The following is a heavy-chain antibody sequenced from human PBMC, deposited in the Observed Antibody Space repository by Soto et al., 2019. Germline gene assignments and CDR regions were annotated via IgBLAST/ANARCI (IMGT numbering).Heavy chain of an antibody. CDR2: IYYSGST. V-gene: IGHV4-31*03. CDR3: ARVSGVYDSSGYYQEYYYYGMDV. Sequence: SETLSLTCTVSGGSISSGGYYWSWIRQHPGKGLEWIGYIYYSGSTYYNPSLKSRVTISVDTSKNQFSLKLSSVTAADTAVYYCARVSGVYDSSGYYQEYYYYGMDVWGQGTTVTVSS. J-gene: IGHJ6*02. D-gene: IGHD3-22*01. CDR1: GGSISSGGYY.